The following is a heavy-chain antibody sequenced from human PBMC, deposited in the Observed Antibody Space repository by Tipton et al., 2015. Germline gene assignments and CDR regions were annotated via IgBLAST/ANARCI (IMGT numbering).Heavy chain of an antibody. Sequence: GLVKPSETLTLSCTVSGGSISENYWSWIRQPPGKELEWIGYIQYSGSTNYNPSLKSRVTISVDTSKTQFSLKMSSVTASDTAVYYCARARGRHGGLFDSWGQGILVTVSS. CDR3: ARARGRHGGLFDS. CDR1: GGSISENY. CDR2: IQYSGST. J-gene: IGHJ4*02. D-gene: IGHD4-23*01. V-gene: IGHV4-59*01.